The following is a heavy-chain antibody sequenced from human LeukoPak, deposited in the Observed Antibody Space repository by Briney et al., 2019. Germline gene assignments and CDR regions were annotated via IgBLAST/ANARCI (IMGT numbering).Heavy chain of an antibody. V-gene: IGHV3-21*04. CDR3: AKHRPGWYMDV. D-gene: IGHD2-15*01. CDR2: ISSSSSYI. Sequence: GGSLRLSCAASGFTFSSYWMHWVRQAPGKGLVWVSSISSSSSYIYYADSVKGRFTISRDNAKNSLYLQMNSLRADDTAVYYCAKHRPGWYMDVWGKGTTVTVSS. CDR1: GFTFSSYW. J-gene: IGHJ6*03.